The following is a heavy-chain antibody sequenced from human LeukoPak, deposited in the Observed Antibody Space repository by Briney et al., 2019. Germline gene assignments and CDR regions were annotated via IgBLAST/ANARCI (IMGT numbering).Heavy chain of an antibody. Sequence: GGSLTLSCAASGFIFSNYEMNWVRQAPGEGLEWVSYINSRGITTYYADSVKGRFTISRDNAKNSLYLQMNSLGVEDTAVYYCAKVDFDYGDSWGQGTLVTVSS. D-gene: IGHD4-17*01. CDR2: INSRGITT. V-gene: IGHV3-48*03. CDR3: AKVDFDYGDS. CDR1: GFIFSNYE. J-gene: IGHJ4*02.